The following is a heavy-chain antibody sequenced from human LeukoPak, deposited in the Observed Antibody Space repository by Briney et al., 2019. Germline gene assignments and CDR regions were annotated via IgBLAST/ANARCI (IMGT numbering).Heavy chain of an antibody. D-gene: IGHD6-6*01. CDR2: IYHSGTT. CDR1: GGSISSYA. Sequence: SETLSLTCTVSGGSISSYAWNWIRQPPGKGLEWIAYIYHSGTTYYNPSLKSRATISVDTSKNQFSLNLTSVTAADTAVYYCARAMSIAARLQTIFDYWGQGTLVTVSS. J-gene: IGHJ4*02. CDR3: ARAMSIAARLQTIFDY. V-gene: IGHV4-59*08.